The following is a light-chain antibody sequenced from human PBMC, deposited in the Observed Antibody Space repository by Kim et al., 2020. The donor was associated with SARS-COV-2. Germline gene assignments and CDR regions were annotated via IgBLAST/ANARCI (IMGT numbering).Light chain of an antibody. J-gene: IGKJ4*01. V-gene: IGKV3-11*01. CDR1: QSVSSY. CDR2: DAS. Sequence: LSPGERATLSCRASQSVSSYLAWYQQKPGQAPRLLIYDASNRATGIPARFSGSGSGTDFTLTISSLEPEDFAVYYCQQRSNWPLTFGGGTKVDIK. CDR3: QQRSNWPLT.